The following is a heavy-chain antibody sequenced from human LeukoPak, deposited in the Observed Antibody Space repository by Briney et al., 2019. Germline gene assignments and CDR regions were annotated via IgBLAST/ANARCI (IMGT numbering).Heavy chain of an antibody. D-gene: IGHD3-9*01. CDR3: ARAYYDILTGPPEGFDY. J-gene: IGHJ4*02. Sequence: GGSLRLSCAAAGFTFSSYWMHWVRQAPGKRLVWVSRINTDGSSTSYADSVKGRFTISRDNAKNTLYLQMNSLRAEDTAVYYCARAYYDILTGPPEGFDYWGQGTLVTVSS. CDR1: GFTFSSYW. CDR2: INTDGSST. V-gene: IGHV3-74*01.